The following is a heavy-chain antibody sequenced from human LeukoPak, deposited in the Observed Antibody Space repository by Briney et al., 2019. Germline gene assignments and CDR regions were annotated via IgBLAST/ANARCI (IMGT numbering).Heavy chain of an antibody. CDR3: ARAVDTAKAD. V-gene: IGHV1-46*01. Sequence: ASVKVSCKASGYIFTDYYMHWVRQAPGQGLEWMGIINPSGGSTSYAQKFQGRVTITRDTSTSTVYMELSSLRSEDTAVYYCARAVDTAKADWGQGTLVTVSS. CDR1: GYIFTDYY. CDR2: INPSGGST. J-gene: IGHJ4*02. D-gene: IGHD5-18*01.